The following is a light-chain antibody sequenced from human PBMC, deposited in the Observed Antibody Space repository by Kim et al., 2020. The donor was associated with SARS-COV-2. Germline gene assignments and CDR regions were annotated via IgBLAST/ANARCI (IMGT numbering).Light chain of an antibody. V-gene: IGKV3-11*01. CDR2: DAS. CDR3: QQRYNWPLPS. J-gene: IGKJ4*01. CDR1: QSVGTS. Sequence: EIVLTQSPATLSLSPGERATLSCRASQSVGTSLAWFQQKPGQAPRLLIYDASNRAAGIPPRFSGGGSGTDFTLTISSLQPEDFAVYYCQQRYNWPLPSFGGGTKVDIK.